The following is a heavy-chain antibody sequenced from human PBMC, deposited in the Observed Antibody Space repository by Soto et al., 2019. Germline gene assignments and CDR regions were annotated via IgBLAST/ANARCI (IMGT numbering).Heavy chain of an antibody. D-gene: IGHD4-4*01. CDR1: GFTFSSYA. CDR3: TRRRVAVTAWYFDY. CDR2: TLGSGGNT. Sequence: EVLLLESGGGLVQPGGSLRLSCAASGFTFSSYAMSWVRQAPGKGLEWVSATLGSGGNTYYVDSVKGRFTISRDNSKNRLYLQMESLRAEDRAVYYCTRRRVAVTAWYFDYWGQGTLVTVSS. V-gene: IGHV3-23*01. J-gene: IGHJ4*02.